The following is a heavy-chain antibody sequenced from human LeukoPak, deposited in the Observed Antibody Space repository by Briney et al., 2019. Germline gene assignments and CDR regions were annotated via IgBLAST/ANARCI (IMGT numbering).Heavy chain of an antibody. J-gene: IGHJ6*03. CDR1: GFTFSSYA. D-gene: IGHD2-15*01. CDR2: ISYDGSNK. V-gene: IGHV3-30*04. Sequence: GGSLRLSCAASGFTFSSYAMHWVRQAPGKGLEWVAVISYDGSNKYYADSVKGRFTISRDNAKNSLYLQMNSLRAEDTAVYYCARHPPYGGSPYYYYMDVWGKGTTVTVSS. CDR3: ARHPPYGGSPYYYYMDV.